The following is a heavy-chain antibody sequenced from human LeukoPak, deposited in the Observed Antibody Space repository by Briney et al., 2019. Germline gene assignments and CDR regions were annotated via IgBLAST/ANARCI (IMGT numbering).Heavy chain of an antibody. V-gene: IGHV4-39*07. CDR1: GGSISSSSYY. Sequence: SETLSLTCTVSGGSISSSSYYWSWIRQPPGKGLEWIGEINHSGSTNYNPSLKSRVTISVDTSKNQFSLKLSSVTAADTAVYYCASTSTRYYYYYGMDVWGQGTTVTVSS. D-gene: IGHD2-2*01. CDR3: ASTSTRYYYYYGMDV. J-gene: IGHJ6*02. CDR2: INHSGST.